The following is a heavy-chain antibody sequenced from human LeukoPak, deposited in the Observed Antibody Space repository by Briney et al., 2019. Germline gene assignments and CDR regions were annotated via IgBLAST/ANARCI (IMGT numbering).Heavy chain of an antibody. V-gene: IGHV4-59*01. CDR1: GGSISNYY. CDR2: IYNGGNT. CDR3: ARDRWFDP. Sequence: PSETLSLTCSVSGGSISNYYWSWIRQPPGKGLEWIGYIYNGGNTNYNPSLKSRVTISIDTSKNQFSLKLTSVTAADTAFYYCARDRWFDPWGQGTLVTVSS. J-gene: IGHJ5*02.